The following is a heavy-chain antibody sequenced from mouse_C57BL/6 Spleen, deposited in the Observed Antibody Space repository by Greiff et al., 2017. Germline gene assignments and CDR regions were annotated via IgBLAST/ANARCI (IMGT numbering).Heavy chain of an antibody. CDR1: GYTFTSYW. J-gene: IGHJ2*01. CDR2: IYPSDSET. V-gene: IGHV1-61*01. D-gene: IGHD1-1*02. Sequence: QVQLQQPGAELVRPGSSVKLSCKASGYTFTSYWMDWVKQRPGQGLEWIGNIYPSDSETHYNQKFKDKATLTVDKSSSTAYMQLSSLTSEDSAVYYCARSGGWGGDLFDYWGQGTTLTFSS. CDR3: ARSGGWGGDLFDY.